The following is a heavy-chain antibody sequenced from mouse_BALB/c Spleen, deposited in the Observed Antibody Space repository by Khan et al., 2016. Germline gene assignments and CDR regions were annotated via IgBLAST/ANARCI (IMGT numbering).Heavy chain of an antibody. V-gene: IGHV3-8*02. Sequence: EVQLQESGPSLAKPSQTLSLTCSVTGDSITSGHWNWIRKFPGNKFDFMGYISHSGDSYYNPSLKSRISITRDTSKNQYYLQLNSVTTEDTATYYCATWEYYGSAFAYWGQGTLVTVSP. J-gene: IGHJ3*01. D-gene: IGHD1-2*01. CDR3: ATWEYYGSAFAY. CDR1: GDSITSGH. CDR2: ISHSGDS.